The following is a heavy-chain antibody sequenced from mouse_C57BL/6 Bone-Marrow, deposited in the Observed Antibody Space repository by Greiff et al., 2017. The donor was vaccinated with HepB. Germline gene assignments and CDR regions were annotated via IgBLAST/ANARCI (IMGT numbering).Heavy chain of an antibody. D-gene: IGHD1-1*01. CDR3: VRYGSSPSYAMDY. V-gene: IGHV10-1*01. J-gene: IGHJ4*01. CDR2: IRSKSNNYAT. Sequence: EVKLMESGGGLVQPKGSLKLSCAASGFSFNTYAMNWVRQAPGKGLEWVARIRSKSNNYATYYADSVTDRFTISRDDSESMLYLQMNNLKTEDTAMYYCVRYGSSPSYAMDYWGQGTSVTVAS. CDR1: GFSFNTYA.